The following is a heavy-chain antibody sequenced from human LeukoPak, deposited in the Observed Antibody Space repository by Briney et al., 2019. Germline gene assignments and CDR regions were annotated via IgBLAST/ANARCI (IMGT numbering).Heavy chain of an antibody. Sequence: GGSLRLSCATSGFSFSSYAMSWVRQAPGKGLEWASAMSSSDDGRYYADSVKGRFTISRDNSKNTLYLQMNSLRAEDTAVYYCAKDSPYSSGLADYWGQGTLVTVSS. CDR1: GFSFSSYA. V-gene: IGHV3-23*01. D-gene: IGHD6-19*01. CDR3: AKDSPYSSGLADY. CDR2: MSSSDDGR. J-gene: IGHJ4*02.